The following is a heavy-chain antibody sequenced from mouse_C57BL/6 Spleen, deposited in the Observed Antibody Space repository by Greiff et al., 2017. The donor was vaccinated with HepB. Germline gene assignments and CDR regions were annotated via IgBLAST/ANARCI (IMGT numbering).Heavy chain of an antibody. CDR2: IYPRDGST. CDR1: GYTFTSYD. CDR3: AKGSTGTGFDY. D-gene: IGHD4-1*02. V-gene: IGHV1-85*01. Sequence: VQLQESGPELVKPGASVKLSCKASGYTFTSYDINWVKQRPGQGLEWIGWIYPRDGSTKYNEKFKGKATLTVDTSSSTAYMELHSLTSEDSAVYFCAKGSTGTGFDYWGQGTTLTVSS. J-gene: IGHJ2*01.